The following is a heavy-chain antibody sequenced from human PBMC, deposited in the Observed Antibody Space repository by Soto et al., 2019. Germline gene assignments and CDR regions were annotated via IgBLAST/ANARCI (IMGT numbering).Heavy chain of an antibody. CDR3: ARAAYSSSSAGAWFDP. CDR2: IVVGSGDT. Sequence: WASVKVSCKASGFTFTTSAVQWVRQARGQRLEWIGWIVVGSGDTNYAQKFQERVTITWDMSTTTAYMELNSSVTAADTAVYYCARAAYSSSSAGAWFDPWGQGTLVTVSS. D-gene: IGHD6-6*01. V-gene: IGHV1-58*01. J-gene: IGHJ5*02. CDR1: GFTFTTSA.